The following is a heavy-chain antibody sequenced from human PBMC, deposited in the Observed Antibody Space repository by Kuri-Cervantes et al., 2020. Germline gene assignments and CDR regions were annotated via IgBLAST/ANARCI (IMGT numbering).Heavy chain of an antibody. V-gene: IGHV4-30-4*01. CDR3: ARHSPHYYGSGSYSNHWYFDL. CDR1: GGSISSGDYY. J-gene: IGHJ2*01. D-gene: IGHD3-10*01. Sequence: SETLSLTCTVSGGSISSGDYYWSWIRQPPGKGLEWIGYIYYSGSTYYNPSLKSRVTISVDTSKNQFSLKLSSVTAADTAVYYCARHSPHYYGSGSYSNHWYFDLWGRGTLVTVSS. CDR2: IYYSGST.